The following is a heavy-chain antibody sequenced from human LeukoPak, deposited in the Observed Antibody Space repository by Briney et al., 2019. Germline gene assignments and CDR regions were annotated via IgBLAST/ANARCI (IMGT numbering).Heavy chain of an antibody. CDR3: ARGVCSGGRCYAFDY. CDR2: IYTADSDT. Sequence: AESLKISCKGSGYIITSYWIGWGRHLPRKGLEWMGIIYTADSDTRYSPSFQSHVTISADKSISAAYLQWSSLMASDTAMYYCARGVCSGGRCYAFDYWGQGTLVTVSS. J-gene: IGHJ4*02. CDR1: GYIITSYW. D-gene: IGHD2-15*01. V-gene: IGHV5-51*01.